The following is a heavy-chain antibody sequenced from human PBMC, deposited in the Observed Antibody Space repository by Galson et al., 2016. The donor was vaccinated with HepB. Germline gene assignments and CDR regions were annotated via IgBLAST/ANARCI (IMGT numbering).Heavy chain of an antibody. D-gene: IGHD5-24*01. CDR2: ISYDGSNK. CDR3: ARSMTHGYNFDY. CDR1: GFTFSSYA. J-gene: IGHJ4*02. V-gene: IGHV3-30*04. Sequence: SLRLSCAASGFTFSSYALHWARQAPGKGLEWVAVISYDGSNKYYADSVKGRFTISRDKSKNTLYLQMNSLRAEDTAVYYCARSMTHGYNFDYWGQGTLVTVSS.